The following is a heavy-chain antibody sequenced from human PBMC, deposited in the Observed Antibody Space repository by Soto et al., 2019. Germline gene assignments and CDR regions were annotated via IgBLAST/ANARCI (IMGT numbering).Heavy chain of an antibody. CDR3: ARPLIAARLCLDP. V-gene: IGHV1-3*01. D-gene: IGHD6-6*01. CDR2: INAGNGNT. J-gene: IGHJ5*02. Sequence: QVQLVQSGAEVKKPGASVKVSCKASGYTFTSYAMHWLRQAPGQRLEWMGWINAGNGNTKYSQKFQGRVTITRDTSASTAYMELSSLRSEDTAVYYCARPLIAARLCLDPWGQGTLVTVSS. CDR1: GYTFTSYA.